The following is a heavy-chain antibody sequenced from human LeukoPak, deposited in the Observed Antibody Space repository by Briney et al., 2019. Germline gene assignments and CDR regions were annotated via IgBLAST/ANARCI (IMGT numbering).Heavy chain of an antibody. D-gene: IGHD4-11*01. CDR3: TREDHSNYNY. V-gene: IGHV3-7*01. CDR2: VKQDGGET. CDR1: GFPFSSYW. J-gene: IGHJ4*02. Sequence: GGSLRLSCAASGFPFSSYWMAWVRQAPGKGLEWVASVKQDGGETFYVDSVKGRFTISRDNAKNSLYLQMNSLRAEDTAVYYCTREDHSNYNYWGQGTLVTVSS.